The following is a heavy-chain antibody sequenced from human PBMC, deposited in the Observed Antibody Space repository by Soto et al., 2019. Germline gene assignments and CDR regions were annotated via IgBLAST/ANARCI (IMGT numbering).Heavy chain of an antibody. V-gene: IGHV5-51*01. J-gene: IGHJ3*02. Sequence: LEWMEIIYPGDSDTRYSPSFQGQVTISADKSISTAYLQWSSLKASDTAMYYCARPGRPYYDIRGAFDIWGQGTMVT. CDR2: IYPGDSDT. CDR3: ARPGRPYYDIRGAFDI. D-gene: IGHD3-9*01.